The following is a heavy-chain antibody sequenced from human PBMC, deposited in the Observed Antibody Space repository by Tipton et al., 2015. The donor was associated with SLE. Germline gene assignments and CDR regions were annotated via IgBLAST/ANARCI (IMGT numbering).Heavy chain of an antibody. CDR3: ARGMVTWRGAILGVDV. CDR2: IYYSGRS. J-gene: IGHJ6*02. D-gene: IGHD2-21*02. Sequence: TLSLTCTVSGGSISSSSYHWAWIRQPPGKGLEWIGSIYYSGRSYYSPSLKSRVTMSVDTSKNQFSLKLTSVTAADTAVYYCARGMVTWRGAILGVDVWGQGTTVNVSS. CDR1: GGSISSSSYH. V-gene: IGHV4-39*07.